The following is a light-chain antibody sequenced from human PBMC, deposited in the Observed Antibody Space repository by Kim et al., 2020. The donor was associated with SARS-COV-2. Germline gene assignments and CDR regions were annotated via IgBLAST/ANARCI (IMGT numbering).Light chain of an antibody. Sequence: SVSPGQTATSTCSGEIVSKKNVRWFQQKPGQATLLIMFRDTGRASGISERFAGSSSETTVTLTISGVQAEDEAVYYCYCAPDNNPVFGGGTQLTVL. J-gene: IGLJ2*01. CDR1: IVSKKN. V-gene: IGLV3-27*01. CDR3: YCAPDNNPV. CDR2: RDT.